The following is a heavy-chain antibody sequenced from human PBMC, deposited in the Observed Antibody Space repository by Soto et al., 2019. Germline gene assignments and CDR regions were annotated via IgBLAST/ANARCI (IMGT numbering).Heavy chain of an antibody. Sequence: TLSLTCAVSGCSISSGGYSWSWIRQPPGKGLEWIGYIYHSGSTYYNPSLKSRVTISVDRSKNQFSLKLSSVTAADTAVYYCARGADSSSNWFDPWGQGTLVTVSS. V-gene: IGHV4-30-2*01. J-gene: IGHJ5*02. CDR1: GCSISSGGYS. D-gene: IGHD6-13*01. CDR2: IYHSGST. CDR3: ARGADSSSNWFDP.